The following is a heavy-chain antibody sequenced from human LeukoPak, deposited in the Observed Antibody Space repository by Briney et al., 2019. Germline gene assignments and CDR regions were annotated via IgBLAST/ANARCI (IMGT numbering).Heavy chain of an antibody. J-gene: IGHJ5*02. CDR2: INPSGGST. CDR1: GYTFTSYY. CDR3: ARDRTAVVVTAIYWFDP. Sequence: TSVKVSCKASGYTFTSYYMHWVRQAPGQGLEWMGIINPSGGSTSYAQKFQGRVTMTRGTSTSTVYMELSSLRSEDTAVYYCARDRTAVVVTAIYWFDPWGQGTLVTVSS. D-gene: IGHD2-21*02. V-gene: IGHV1-46*01.